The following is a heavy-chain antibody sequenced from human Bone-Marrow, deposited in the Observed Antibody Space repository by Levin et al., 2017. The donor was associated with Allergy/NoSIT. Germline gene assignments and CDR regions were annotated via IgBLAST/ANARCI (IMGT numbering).Heavy chain of an antibody. V-gene: IGHV3-15*01. D-gene: IGHD3-22*01. Sequence: GGFLRLSCAASGFAFSDAWMNWVRQAPGKGLEWVGRIKRKTDGGTTDYAAPVKGRFTVSRDDSKNTLYLQIDSLKTEDTAFYYCATLDSFFYSDGRNYPRDYWGQGALVTVSS. CDR2: IKRKTDGGTT. J-gene: IGHJ4*02. CDR3: ATLDSFFYSDGRNYPRDY. CDR1: GFAFSDAW.